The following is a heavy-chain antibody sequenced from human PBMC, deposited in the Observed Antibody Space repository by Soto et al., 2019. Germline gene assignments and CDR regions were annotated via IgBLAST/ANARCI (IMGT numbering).Heavy chain of an antibody. CDR2: VSYDGSNN. CDR3: ARDRRGAFDI. CDR1: EFTFSSYP. Sequence: QVPLVESGGGVVQPGRSLRLSCAASEFTFSSYPMHWVRQATGKGLEWVAVVSYDGSNNYYADSVKGRCTISRDNSKNTVYLQMNSLRAEDTAVYYCARDRRGAFDIWGQGTMVTVSS. J-gene: IGHJ3*02. V-gene: IGHV3-30-3*01.